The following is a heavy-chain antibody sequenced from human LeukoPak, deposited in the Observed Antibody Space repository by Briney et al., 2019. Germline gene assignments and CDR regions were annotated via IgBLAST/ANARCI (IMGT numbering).Heavy chain of an antibody. D-gene: IGHD3-22*01. J-gene: IGHJ4*02. CDR1: GGSIRSDDYY. CDR2: IHHSGST. V-gene: IGHV4-30-4*08. Sequence: SQTLSLTCTVSGGSIRSDDYYWSWIRQPPGKGLEWIGYIHHSGSTYYNPSLNSRVTVSVDTSKNHFSLKLSSVTAADTAVYYCARELGGYFDGYYFDYWGQGTLVTVSS. CDR3: ARELGGYFDGYYFDY.